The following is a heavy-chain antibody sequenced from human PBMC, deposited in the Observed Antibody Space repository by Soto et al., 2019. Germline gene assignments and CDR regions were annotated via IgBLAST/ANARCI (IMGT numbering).Heavy chain of an antibody. J-gene: IGHJ6*02. CDR1: GFTFSSYG. CDR3: ARVQGRWYGSGSYQGMDV. Sequence: QVQLVESGGGVVQPGTSLRLSCAASGFTFSSYGMYWVRQAPGKGLEWVALIWYDGRNKYYADSVKGRFTISRDNSNNTLYLQMNSLRAEDTAVYFCARVQGRWYGSGSYQGMDVWGQVTTVTVSS. V-gene: IGHV3-33*01. D-gene: IGHD3-10*01. CDR2: IWYDGRNK.